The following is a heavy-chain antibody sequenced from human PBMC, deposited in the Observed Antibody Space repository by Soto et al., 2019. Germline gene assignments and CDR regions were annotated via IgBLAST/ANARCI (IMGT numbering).Heavy chain of an antibody. CDR3: ASCGYSSSYYYGMDV. Sequence: GESLKISCKGSGYSFTSYWISWVRQMPGKGLEWMGRIDPSDSYTNYSPSFQGHVTISADKSISTAYLQWSSLKASDTAMYYCASCGYSSSYYYGMDVWGQGTTVTVSS. V-gene: IGHV5-10-1*01. D-gene: IGHD6-13*01. CDR2: IDPSDSYT. J-gene: IGHJ6*02. CDR1: GYSFTSYW.